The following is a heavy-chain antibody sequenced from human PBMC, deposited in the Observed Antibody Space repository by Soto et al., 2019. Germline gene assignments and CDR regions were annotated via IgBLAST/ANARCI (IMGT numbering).Heavy chain of an antibody. CDR3: ARDKGNYGVPYNWFDP. V-gene: IGHV3-33*01. CDR1: GFTFSSYG. Sequence: GGSLRLSCAASGFTFSSYGMHWVRQAPGKGLEWVAVIWYDGSNKYYADSVKGRFTISRDNSKNTLYLQMNSLRAEDTAVYYCARDKGNYGVPYNWFDPWGQGTLVTVSS. CDR2: IWYDGSNK. D-gene: IGHD4-17*01. J-gene: IGHJ5*02.